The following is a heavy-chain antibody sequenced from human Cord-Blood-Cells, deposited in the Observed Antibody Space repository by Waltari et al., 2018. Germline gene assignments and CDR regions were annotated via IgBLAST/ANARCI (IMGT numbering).Heavy chain of an antibody. V-gene: IGHV1-46*01. CDR2: INPSGGST. CDR1: GYTFPSYY. J-gene: IGHJ5*02. Sequence: QVQLVQSGAEVKKPGASVKVSCTASGYTFPSYYMHWVRQAPGQGLEWMGIINPSGGSTSYAQKFQGRVTMTRDTSTSTVYMELSSLRSEDTAVYYCAGGSYFNWFDPWGQGTLVTVSS. D-gene: IGHD1-26*01. CDR3: AGGSYFNWFDP.